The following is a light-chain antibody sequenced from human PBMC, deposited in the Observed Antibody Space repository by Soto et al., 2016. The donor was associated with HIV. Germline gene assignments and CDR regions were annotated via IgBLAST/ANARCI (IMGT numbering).Light chain of an antibody. CDR3: LQDYDRPYT. CDR1: QSISSW. J-gene: IGKJ2*01. Sequence: DIQMTQSPSTLSASVGDRVTITCRASQSISSWLAWYQQKPGKAPKLLIYATSSLGGGVPSRFSGSGSGTDFALTISSLQPEDSASYFCLQDYDRPYTFGQGTKLEIK. CDR2: ATS. V-gene: IGKV1-5*01.